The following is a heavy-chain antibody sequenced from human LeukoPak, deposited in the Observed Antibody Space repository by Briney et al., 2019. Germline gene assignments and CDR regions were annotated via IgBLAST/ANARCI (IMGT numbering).Heavy chain of an antibody. J-gene: IGHJ4*02. CDR1: GFTFSSFA. V-gene: IGHV3-23*01. D-gene: IGHD6-19*01. CDR3: AKIIEVPGTGFWDY. CDR2: ITGSSGHT. Sequence: GGSLRLSCAASGFTFSSFAMSWVRQAPGKGLECASSITGSSGHTYYADFVKGRFTISRDNSKNTLYLQMNSLRGEDTAVYYCAKIIEVPGTGFWDYWGQGTLVTVSS.